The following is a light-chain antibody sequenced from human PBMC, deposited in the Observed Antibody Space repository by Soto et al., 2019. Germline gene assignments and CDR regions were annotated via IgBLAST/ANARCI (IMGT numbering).Light chain of an antibody. CDR1: SSDVGGYDY. CDR3: CSYGGSSTFDV. CDR2: DVT. Sequence: QSALTQPRSVSESPGQSVTISCTGTSSDVGGYDYLSWYQQHPGKAPKLMIYDVTKRPSGVPDRFSGSKSGNTASLTISGLQAEDEADYYCCSYGGSSTFDVFGTGTKLTVL. V-gene: IGLV2-11*01. J-gene: IGLJ1*01.